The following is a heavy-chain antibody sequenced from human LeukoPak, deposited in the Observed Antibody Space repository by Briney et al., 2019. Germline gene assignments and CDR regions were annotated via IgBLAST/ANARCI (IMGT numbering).Heavy chain of an antibody. CDR3: AKDARIAARGDAQFNN. Sequence: PGGSLRLSCAASGFSFSSYYVNWVRQAPGMGLEWVSVISGGGTTTYYADSVKGRFTISRDNSRNTLYLQMNSLRADDTAVYYCAKDARIAARGDAQFNNWGQGTLVTVSS. D-gene: IGHD6-6*01. V-gene: IGHV3-23*01. CDR1: GFSFSSYY. CDR2: ISGGGTTT. J-gene: IGHJ4*02.